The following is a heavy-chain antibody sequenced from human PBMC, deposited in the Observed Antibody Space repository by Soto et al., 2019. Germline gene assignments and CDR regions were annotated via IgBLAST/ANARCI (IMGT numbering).Heavy chain of an antibody. Sequence: QVQLVESGGGVVQPGRSLRLSCAASGFTFSSYAMHWVRQAPGKGLEWAAVISYDGSNKYYADSVKGRFTISRDNSKNTLYLQMNSLRAEDTAVYYCARSMYSSGWYLFDYWGQGTLVTVSS. CDR3: ARSMYSSGWYLFDY. CDR1: GFTFSSYA. D-gene: IGHD6-19*01. V-gene: IGHV3-30-3*01. J-gene: IGHJ4*02. CDR2: ISYDGSNK.